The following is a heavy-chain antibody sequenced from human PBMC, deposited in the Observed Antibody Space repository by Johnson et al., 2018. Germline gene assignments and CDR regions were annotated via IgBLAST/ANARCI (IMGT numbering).Heavy chain of an antibody. CDR2: ISWNSGSI. CDR3: AREGRRVITYSHDTSKYYYYMDV. V-gene: IGHV3-9*01. D-gene: IGHD3-22*01. Sequence: VQLVQSGGGLVQPGRSLRLSCAASGFTFDDYAMHWVRQAPGKGLEWVSGISWNSGSIGYADSVKGRFTISRDNSKNTLYLQMNSLRPEDTAVYYWAREGRRVITYSHDTSKYYYYMDVWGKGTTVTVSS. CDR1: GFTFDDYA. J-gene: IGHJ6*03.